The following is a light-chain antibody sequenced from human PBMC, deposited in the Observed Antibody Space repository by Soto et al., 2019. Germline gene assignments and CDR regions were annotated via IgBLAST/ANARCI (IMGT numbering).Light chain of an antibody. CDR1: TGAVTSGYY. V-gene: IGLV7-43*01. J-gene: IGLJ2*01. CDR3: LLYYGGAVV. Sequence: QAVVTQEPSLTVSPGGTVTLTCASSTGAVTSGYYPNWFQQKPGQAPRALIYSTSNKYSWTPARFSGSLLGGKAALTLSGLQHEDEAEYYCLLYYGGAVVFGGGTKLTVL. CDR2: STS.